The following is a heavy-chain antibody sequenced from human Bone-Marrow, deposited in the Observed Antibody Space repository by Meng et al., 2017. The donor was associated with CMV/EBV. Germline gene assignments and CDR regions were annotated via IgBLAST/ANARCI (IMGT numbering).Heavy chain of an antibody. Sequence: GESLKVSCAASGFTFSDYYMNWVRQAPGKGLEWVSYISSSSSTIYYADSVKGRFTISRDNAKNSLYLQMNSLRAEDTAVYYCASELGDYWGQGTLVTVSS. J-gene: IGHJ4*02. CDR1: GFTFSDYY. D-gene: IGHD7-27*01. CDR2: ISSSSSTI. V-gene: IGHV3-11*04. CDR3: ASELGDY.